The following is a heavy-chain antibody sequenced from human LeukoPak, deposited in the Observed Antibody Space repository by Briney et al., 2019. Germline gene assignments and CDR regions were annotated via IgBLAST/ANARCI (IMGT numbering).Heavy chain of an antibody. CDR2: INAGNGNT. CDR3: AAEYGDPLRAAAGFDY. V-gene: IGHV1-3*01. D-gene: IGHD4-17*01. Sequence: GASVKVSCKASGYTFTSYAMHWVRQAPGQRLEWMGWINAGNGNTKYSQKFQGRVTITRDTSASTAYMELSSLRSEDTAVYYCAAEYGDPLRAAAGFDYWGQGTLVTVSS. CDR1: GYTFTSYA. J-gene: IGHJ4*02.